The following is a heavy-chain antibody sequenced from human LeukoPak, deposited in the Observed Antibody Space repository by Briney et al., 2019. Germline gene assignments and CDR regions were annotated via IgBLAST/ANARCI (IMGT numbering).Heavy chain of an antibody. CDR1: GFTFRNYW. J-gene: IGHJ3*01. CDR3: TRADDGSGYNAFDL. Sequence: PWGSLRLSCAASGFTFRNYWLHWVRQVPGEGLVWVSRIKTDGSTTNYADFVKGRFTISRDNAKNTLYLQMNSLRVEDTAVYYCTRADDGSGYNAFDLWGQGTMLTVCS. V-gene: IGHV3-74*01. CDR2: IKTDGSTT. D-gene: IGHD3-22*01.